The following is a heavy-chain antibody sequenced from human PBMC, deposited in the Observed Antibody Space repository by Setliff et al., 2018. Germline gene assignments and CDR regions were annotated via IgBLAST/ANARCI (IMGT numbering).Heavy chain of an antibody. CDR1: GYTFTVYT. CDR2: FDPEDGET. Sequence: ASVKVSCKVSGYTFTVYTMNWVRQAPGQGLEWMGGFDPEDGETIYAQKFQGRVTITADESTSTAYMELSSLRSEDTAVYYCARDSRGLVPAAIEGSYYYYGMDVWGQGTTVTVSS. V-gene: IGHV1-24*01. J-gene: IGHJ6*02. D-gene: IGHD2-2*02. CDR3: ARDSRGLVPAAIEGSYYYYGMDV.